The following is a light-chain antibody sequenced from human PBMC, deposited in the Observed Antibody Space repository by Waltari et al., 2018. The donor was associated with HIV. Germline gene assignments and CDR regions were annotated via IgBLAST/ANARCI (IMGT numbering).Light chain of an antibody. CDR3: QQYNYWPPYT. Sequence: IVITLSPATLSVSPGERATRSCSASQTVIGNVAWYQQKPGQAPRLLVYGASVRAAGVPARFSGSGSGTEFTLTISSLQSEDFGVYYCQQYNYWPPYTFGQGTKLEMK. CDR1: QTVIGN. CDR2: GAS. V-gene: IGKV3-15*01. J-gene: IGKJ2*01.